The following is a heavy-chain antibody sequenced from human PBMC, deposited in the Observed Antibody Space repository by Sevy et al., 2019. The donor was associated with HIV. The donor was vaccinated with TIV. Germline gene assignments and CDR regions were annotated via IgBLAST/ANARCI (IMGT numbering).Heavy chain of an antibody. J-gene: IGHJ4*02. CDR3: ARAFRAWELHRDFDY. D-gene: IGHD1-26*01. V-gene: IGHV1-18*01. CDR2: ISAYNGNT. CDR1: GYTFTSYG. Sequence: ASVKVSRKASGYTFTSYGISWVRQAPGQGLEWMGWISAYNGNTNYAQMLQGRVTMTTDTSTSTAYMELRSLRSDDTAVYYCARAFRAWELHRDFDYWGQGTLVTVSS.